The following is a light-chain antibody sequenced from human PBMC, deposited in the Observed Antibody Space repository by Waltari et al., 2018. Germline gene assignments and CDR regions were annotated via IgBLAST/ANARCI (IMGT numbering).Light chain of an antibody. J-gene: IGKJ1*01. CDR3: QQYDDLPTWT. CDR1: QDISNH. Sequence: DIQMTQSPSSLSASIGDRVTITCQASQDISNHLNWYQQKPGKAPKLLIYNASNLEIGVPSRISGSGSGTDFTFTINSLQPEDDGTYYCQQYDDLPTWTFGQGTKVEIK. CDR2: NAS. V-gene: IGKV1-33*01.